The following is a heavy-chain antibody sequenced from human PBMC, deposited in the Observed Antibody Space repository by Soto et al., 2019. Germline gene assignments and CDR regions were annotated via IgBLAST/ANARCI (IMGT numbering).Heavy chain of an antibody. Sequence: PSETLSLTCTVSGGSISSYYWSWIRQPPGKGLEWIGYIYYSGSTNYNPSLKSRVTISVDTSKNQFSLKLSSVTAADTAVYYCARDYSSRHYYYVMDVWGQGTTVTVSS. CDR1: GGSISSYY. CDR3: ARDYSSRHYYYVMDV. CDR2: IYYSGST. D-gene: IGHD6-13*01. J-gene: IGHJ6*02. V-gene: IGHV4-59*01.